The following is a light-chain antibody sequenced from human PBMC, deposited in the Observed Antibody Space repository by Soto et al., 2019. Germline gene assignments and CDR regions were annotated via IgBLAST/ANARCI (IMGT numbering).Light chain of an antibody. J-gene: IGKJ4*01. CDR3: QTYNSAPLT. CDR1: QGIAPY. V-gene: IGKV1-27*01. CDR2: ATS. Sequence: DVQMTQSPSSLSAFVGDRVTITCRASQGIAPYLAWFQQKPWKVPKLLIYATSTLQSWVPSRFSGSGSGTDFTLTINSLQPEDVGTYYCQTYNSAPLTFGGGTKVEIK.